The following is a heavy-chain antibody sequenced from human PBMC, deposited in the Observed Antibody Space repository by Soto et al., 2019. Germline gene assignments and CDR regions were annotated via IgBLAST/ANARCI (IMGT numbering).Heavy chain of an antibody. CDR2: IRPDNGDT. CDR3: ATSYDSGFDP. V-gene: IGHV1-18*04. D-gene: IGHD5-12*01. J-gene: IGHJ5*02. Sequence: QLQLVQSGAEVERPGASVRVSCKAYGYAFSKYGISWIRQAPGQGLEWMRWIRPDNGDTNYAQKFQGRVTMTTDTSSNTAYMELRSLRSDDTAVYYCATSYDSGFDPWGQGTLVSVSS. CDR1: GYAFSKYG.